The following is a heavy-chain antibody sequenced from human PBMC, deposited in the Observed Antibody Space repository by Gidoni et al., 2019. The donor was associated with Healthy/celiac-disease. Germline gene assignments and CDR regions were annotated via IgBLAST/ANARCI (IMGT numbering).Heavy chain of an antibody. CDR3: ASRSLGYCSGGSCYGYYYGMDV. D-gene: IGHD2-15*01. CDR2: IYYSGST. CDR1: GGSISSSY. J-gene: IGHJ6*02. Sequence: QVQLQESGPGLVKPSETLSLTCTFSGGSISSSYWSWIRQPPGKGLEWIGYIYYSGSTNYNPSLKSRVTISVDTSKNQFSLKLSSVTAADTAVYYCASRSLGYCSGGSCYGYYYGMDVWGQGTTVTVSS. V-gene: IGHV4-59*01.